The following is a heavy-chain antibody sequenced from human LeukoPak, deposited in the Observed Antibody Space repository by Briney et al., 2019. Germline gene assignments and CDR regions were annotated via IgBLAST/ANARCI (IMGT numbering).Heavy chain of an antibody. V-gene: IGHV4-39*01. CDR2: VYYSGST. CDR1: GGLKQICNDF. Sequence: PAETVSLPCTVSGGLKQICNDFGGWIRQPPGKGPQWIGTVYYSGSTYYDPSLKSRITIAVDTSKNQFYLSLSSLTVADTAVYSCVRLRVIDAFDIWGQGTVVTVAS. D-gene: IGHD2-21*01. J-gene: IGHJ3*02. CDR3: VRLRVIDAFDI.